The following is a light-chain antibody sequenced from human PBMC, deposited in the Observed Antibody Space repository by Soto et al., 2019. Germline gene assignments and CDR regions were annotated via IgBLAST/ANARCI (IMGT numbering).Light chain of an antibody. Sequence: DIQLTQSPSSLSASVGDRVTITCRASQSISSYLNWYQQKPGKAPNLLIYAASSLQSGVPSRFSGSGSGTDFTLTNSSLHSEDFGTYFCQQSFSTPRTFGQGTEVEI. J-gene: IGKJ1*01. CDR3: QQSFSTPRT. CDR1: QSISSY. V-gene: IGKV1-39*01. CDR2: AAS.